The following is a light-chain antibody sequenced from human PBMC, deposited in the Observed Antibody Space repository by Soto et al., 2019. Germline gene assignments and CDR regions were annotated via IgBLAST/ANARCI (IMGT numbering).Light chain of an antibody. CDR3: MQALQTQFT. V-gene: IGKV2-28*01. CDR1: QSLLHSNGYNY. J-gene: IGKJ3*01. Sequence: DIVMTQSPLSLPVTPGEPASISCRSSQSLLHSNGYNYLDWYLQKPGQSPQLLIYLGSNRASGVPDRFSGSGSGTDYTLKISSVEAEDVGVYYCMQALQTQFTFGPGTKVDIK. CDR2: LGS.